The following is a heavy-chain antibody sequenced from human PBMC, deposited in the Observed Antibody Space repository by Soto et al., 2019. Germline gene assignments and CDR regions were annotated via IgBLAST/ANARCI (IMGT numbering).Heavy chain of an antibody. Sequence: QVRLVQSGAEVKEPGDSVRVSCEASGYTFTAYPIHWVRQAPGQGLEWMGWINPKFGDTGYAQDFQGRISMTTDRSISTVYMELRRLTSDDTSIYYCARIMVVYYGRGSGNGQGVWGQGTTVTVFS. D-gene: IGHD3-10*02. CDR3: ARIMVVYYGRGSGNGQGV. CDR2: INPKFGDT. J-gene: IGHJ6*02. CDR1: GYTFTAYP. V-gene: IGHV1-2*02.